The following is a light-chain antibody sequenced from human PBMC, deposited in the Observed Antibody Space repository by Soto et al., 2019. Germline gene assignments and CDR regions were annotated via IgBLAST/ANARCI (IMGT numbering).Light chain of an antibody. V-gene: IGKV1-27*01. CDR2: AAS. CDR1: QDISSY. Sequence: DIQMTQSPSSLSASAGERVTITCRASQDISSYLAWYQQKPGKVPKLLIYAASTLQSGVPPRFSGSGSGTDFTLTISSLQPEDVATYYCQNYNNAPFTFGPGTKVDVK. J-gene: IGKJ3*01. CDR3: QNYNNAPFT.